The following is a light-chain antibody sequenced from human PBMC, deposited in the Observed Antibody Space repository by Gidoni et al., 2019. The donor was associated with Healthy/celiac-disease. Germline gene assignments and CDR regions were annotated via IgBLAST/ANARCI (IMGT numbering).Light chain of an antibody. V-gene: IGKV4-1*01. CDR3: QQYYSTPIT. CDR2: WAS. CDR1: QSVLYSPNNKNY. J-gene: IGKJ5*01. Sequence: DIVMTPSPDSLAASLVERATINCKSSQSVLYSPNNKNYLAWYQQKPGQPPKLLIYWASTRESGVPDRFSGSGSGTDFTLTISSLQAEDVAVYYCQQYYSTPITFGQGTRLEIK.